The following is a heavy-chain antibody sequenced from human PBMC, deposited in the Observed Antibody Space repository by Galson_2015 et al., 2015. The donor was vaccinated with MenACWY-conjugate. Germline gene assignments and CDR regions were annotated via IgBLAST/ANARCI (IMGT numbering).Heavy chain of an antibody. Sequence: SLRLSCAASGFAFRDYCMHWVRQAPGKGLECVSRICAGGISIMYGDSVRGRFTISRDDAENTLYLQMDSLGADDTAVYFCVRGSSGWRGMDIWGQGTTVTVSS. V-gene: IGHV3-74*03. CDR1: GFAFRDYC. CDR3: VRGSSGWRGMDI. D-gene: IGHD6-19*01. CDR2: ICAGGISI. J-gene: IGHJ6*02.